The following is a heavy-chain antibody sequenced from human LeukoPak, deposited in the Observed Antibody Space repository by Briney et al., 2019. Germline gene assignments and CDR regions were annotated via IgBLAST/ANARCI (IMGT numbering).Heavy chain of an antibody. D-gene: IGHD5-18*01. CDR1: GGSIIISYY. Sequence: PSETLSLTCTVSGGSIIISYYWGWIRPPPGKGLEWIGSIYYSGGTYYNPSLKSRVTISVDTSKNQFSLKLSSVTAADTAVYYCARHVSPGGYSYGYFDYWGQGTLVTVSS. CDR2: IYYSGGT. CDR3: ARHVSPGGYSYGYFDY. V-gene: IGHV4-39*01. J-gene: IGHJ4*02.